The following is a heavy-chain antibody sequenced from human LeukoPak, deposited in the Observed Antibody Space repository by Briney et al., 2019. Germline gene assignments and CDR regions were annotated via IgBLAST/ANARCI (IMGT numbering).Heavy chain of an antibody. D-gene: IGHD3-22*01. V-gene: IGHV1-18*01. CDR3: AREGHYYDSSGSDY. CDR2: ISAYNGNT. J-gene: IGHJ4*02. Sequence: ASVKVSCKASGYTFTSYGISWVRQAPGQGLEWMGWISAYNGNTNYAQKLQGRVTMTTDTSTSTAYMELSRLRSDDTAVYYCAREGHYYDSSGSDYWGQGTLVTVSS. CDR1: GYTFTSYG.